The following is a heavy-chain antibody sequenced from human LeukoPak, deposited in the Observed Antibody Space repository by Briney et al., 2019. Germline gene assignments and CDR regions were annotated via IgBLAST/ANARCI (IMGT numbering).Heavy chain of an antibody. V-gene: IGHV4-30-2*01. D-gene: IGHD3-10*01. CDR2: IYHSGST. Sequence: TSQTLSLTCAVSGGSISSGGYSWSWIRQPPGKGLEWIGYIYHSGSTYYNPSLKSRVTISVDRSKNQFSLKLSSVTAADTAVYYCARVRFGELLGGNWFDPWGQGTLVTVSS. CDR3: ARVRFGELLGGNWFDP. CDR1: GGSISSGGYS. J-gene: IGHJ5*02.